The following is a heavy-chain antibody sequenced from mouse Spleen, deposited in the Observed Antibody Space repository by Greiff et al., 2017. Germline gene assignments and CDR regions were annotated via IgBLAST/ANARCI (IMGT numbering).Heavy chain of an antibody. J-gene: IGHJ1*01. CDR3: ARSVYNGSSLWYFDV. Sequence: VQLQQPGAELVKPGASVKLSCKASGYTFTSYWMQWVKQRPGQGLEWIGEIDPSDSYTNYNQKFKGKATLTVDTSSSTAYMQLSSLTSEDSAVYYCARSVYNGSSLWYFDVWGAGTTVTVSS. V-gene: IGHV1-50*01. CDR2: IDPSDSYT. D-gene: IGHD1-1*01. CDR1: GYTFTSYW.